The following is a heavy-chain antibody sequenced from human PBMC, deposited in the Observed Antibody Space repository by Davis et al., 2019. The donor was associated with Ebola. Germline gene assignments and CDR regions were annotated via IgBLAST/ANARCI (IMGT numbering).Heavy chain of an antibody. Sequence: GESLKISCAASGFTFSRSWMHWVRQAPGKGLLWVSRIHGDGSSTSYADSVKGRFTISRDDAEQTLYLEMNSLKTEDTAVYYCTTDPGMMITFGGVVNHYGMDVWGQGTTVTVSS. D-gene: IGHD3-16*01. V-gene: IGHV3-74*01. J-gene: IGHJ6*02. CDR2: IHGDGSST. CDR3: TTDPGMMITFGGVVNHYGMDV. CDR1: GFTFSRSW.